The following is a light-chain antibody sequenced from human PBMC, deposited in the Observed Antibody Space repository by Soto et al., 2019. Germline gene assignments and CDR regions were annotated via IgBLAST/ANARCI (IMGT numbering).Light chain of an antibody. J-gene: IGKJ3*01. CDR1: QIIGNY. Sequence: DIQMTQSPSSLSASVGNRVTIPCRASQIIGNYLNWYQQKPGKAPKFLIYAASTLQSGVPSRFSGSGSGTDFTLTSNSLQPEDFATYYCQQTYNTPFTFGPGTKVDNK. V-gene: IGKV1-39*01. CDR3: QQTYNTPFT. CDR2: AAS.